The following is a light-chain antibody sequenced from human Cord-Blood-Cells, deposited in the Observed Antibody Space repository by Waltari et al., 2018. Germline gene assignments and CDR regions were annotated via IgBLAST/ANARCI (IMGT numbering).Light chain of an antibody. CDR3: QQYDNLPIT. J-gene: IGKJ5*01. V-gene: IGKV1-33*01. CDR2: DAS. CDR1: QDISNY. Sequence: DIHITQSPSHLSAALGGRVTIHCQASQDISNYLNWYQPKPGKAPKLLIYDASNLETGVPSRFSGSGSGTHFTFTISSLQPEDIATYYCQQYDNLPITFGPGTRLEIK.